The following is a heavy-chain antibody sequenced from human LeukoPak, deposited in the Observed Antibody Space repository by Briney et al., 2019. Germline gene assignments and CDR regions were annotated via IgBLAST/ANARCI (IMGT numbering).Heavy chain of an antibody. J-gene: IGHJ4*02. D-gene: IGHD6-13*01. CDR1: GFTLSSYW. CDR3: ARDRDGYSTDY. Sequence: GGSLRLSCAASGFTLSSYWMHWFRQVPGKGPVWVSVINKDGTSATYADSVRGRFTISRDNAKNTLYLQMNSLRVEDTAVYYCARDRDGYSTDYWGQGTLVTVSS. CDR2: INKDGTSA. V-gene: IGHV3-74*01.